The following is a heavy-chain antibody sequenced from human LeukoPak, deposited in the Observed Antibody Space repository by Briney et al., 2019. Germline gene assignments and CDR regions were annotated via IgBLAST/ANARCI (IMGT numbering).Heavy chain of an antibody. J-gene: IGHJ4*02. Sequence: GGSLRLSCAASGFTFSSYAVHWVRQAPGKGLEWVAVISYDGSNKYYADSVKGRFTISRDNSKNTLYLQMNSLRAEDTAVYYCASTVAGGFDYWGQGTLVTVSS. CDR2: ISYDGSNK. V-gene: IGHV3-30*04. CDR3: ASTVAGGFDY. D-gene: IGHD6-19*01. CDR1: GFTFSSYA.